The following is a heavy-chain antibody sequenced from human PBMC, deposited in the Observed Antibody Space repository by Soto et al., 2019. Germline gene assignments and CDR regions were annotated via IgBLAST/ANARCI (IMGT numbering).Heavy chain of an antibody. V-gene: IGHV4-39*01. CDR1: GGSISSSSYY. Sequence: QLQLQESGPGLVKPSETLSLTCTVSGGSISSSSYYWGWIRPPPGKGLEWIGSIYYSGSTYYNPSLKSRVTISVDTSKNQFSLKLSSVTAADTAVYYCARQPAATFYYYYYYMDVWGKGTTVTVSS. J-gene: IGHJ6*03. D-gene: IGHD2-2*01. CDR3: ARQPAATFYYYYYYMDV. CDR2: IYYSGST.